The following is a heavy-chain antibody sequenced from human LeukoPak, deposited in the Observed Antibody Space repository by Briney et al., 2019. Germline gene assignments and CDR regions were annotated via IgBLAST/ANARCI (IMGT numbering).Heavy chain of an antibody. CDR1: GFTFSSNY. CDR3: ARQGSSSSSLDY. CDR2: IYSGGRT. Sequence: GGSLRLSCAAPGFTFSSNYMSWVRQAPGKGLEWVSVIYSGGRTYYSDSVTGRFTISRDNSKNTLYLQINSLRAEDTAVYYCARQGSSSSSLDYWGQGTLVTVSS. D-gene: IGHD6-6*01. J-gene: IGHJ4*02. V-gene: IGHV3-53*01.